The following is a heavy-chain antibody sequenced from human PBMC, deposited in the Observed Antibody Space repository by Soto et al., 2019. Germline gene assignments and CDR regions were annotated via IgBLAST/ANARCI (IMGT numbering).Heavy chain of an antibody. Sequence: SETLSLTCIVSGGSISSFHWSWIRQPPGKGLEWIGYIYYSGSSNYNSSHKSRVTISVDTSKNQFSLKLSSVTAADTAVYYCARSPYYDFWSGYSYDAFDIWGQGTMVTVSS. J-gene: IGHJ3*02. D-gene: IGHD3-3*01. CDR2: IYYSGSS. V-gene: IGHV4-59*01. CDR3: ARSPYYDFWSGYSYDAFDI. CDR1: GGSISSFH.